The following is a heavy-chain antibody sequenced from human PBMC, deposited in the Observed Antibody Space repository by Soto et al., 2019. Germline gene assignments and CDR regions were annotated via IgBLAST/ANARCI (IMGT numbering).Heavy chain of an antibody. CDR2: ITWSSDSM. CDR1: GFTFYNHG. CDR3: AKEDSGFSGYMDV. V-gene: IGHV3-9*01. D-gene: IGHD3-10*01. J-gene: IGHJ6*03. Sequence: EVQLVESGGGLVQPGRSLRLSCVASGFTFYNHGMHWVRQAPGRGLEWVSGITWSSDSMGYADSVKGRFTISRDNAKNSLCLQMNSLRPEDTALCYCAKEDSGFSGYMDVWGKGTTVTVSS.